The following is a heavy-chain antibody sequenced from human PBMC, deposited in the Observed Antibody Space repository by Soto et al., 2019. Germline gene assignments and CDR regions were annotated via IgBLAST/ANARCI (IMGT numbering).Heavy chain of an antibody. V-gene: IGHV3-9*01. CDR2: ISWNSGSI. CDR3: TKGRALYSFDAFDI. CDR1: GFTFDDYG. J-gene: IGHJ3*02. D-gene: IGHD5-18*01. Sequence: EVQLVESGGGLVQPGRSLRLSCAASGFTFDDYGMHWVRQAPGKGLEWVSGISWNSGSIGYADSVKGRFTISRDNAKNSLYLQMNSLRAEDTALYYCTKGRALYSFDAFDIWGQGTMVTVSS.